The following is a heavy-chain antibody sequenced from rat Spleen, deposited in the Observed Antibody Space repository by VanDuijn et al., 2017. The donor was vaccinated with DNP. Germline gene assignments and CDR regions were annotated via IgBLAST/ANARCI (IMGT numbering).Heavy chain of an antibody. J-gene: IGHJ2*01. Sequence: EVQLVESGGGLVQPGRSLKLSCAASGFTFSDYYMAWVRQAPTKGLEWVAYITYDAGNTYYRDSVKGRFTISRDNTNSTLYLQMDSLRSEDTATYYCAKPDYWGQGVMVTVSS. V-gene: IGHV5-20*01. CDR2: ITYDAGNT. CDR1: GFTFSDYY. CDR3: AKPDY.